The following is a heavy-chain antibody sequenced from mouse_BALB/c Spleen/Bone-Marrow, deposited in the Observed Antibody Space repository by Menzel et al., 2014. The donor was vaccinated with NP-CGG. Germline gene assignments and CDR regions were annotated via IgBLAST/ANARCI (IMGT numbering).Heavy chain of an antibody. V-gene: IGHV14-3*02. CDR3: ARYRLGTYFDY. CDR1: GFNIKDTY. CDR2: IDPASGNT. D-gene: IGHD2-14*01. Sequence: VHVKQSGAELVKPGASVKLSCTASGFNIKDTYMHWVKQRPEQGLEWIGRIDPASGNTKYDPKFQGKATTTADTSSNTAYLQLSSLTSEDTAVYYCARYRLGTYFDYWGQGTTLTVSS. J-gene: IGHJ2*01.